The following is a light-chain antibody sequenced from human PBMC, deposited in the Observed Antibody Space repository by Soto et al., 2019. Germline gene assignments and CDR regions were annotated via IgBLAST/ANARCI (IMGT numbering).Light chain of an antibody. CDR1: QSVSSSY. Sequence: EIVLTQSPGTLSLSPGERATLSCRASQSVSSSYLAWYQQKTGQALRLLIYGASSRATGIPDRFSGSGSGTDFTLTISRLEPEDFAVYYCHQYGSSPTFGHGTKVEIK. CDR3: HQYGSSPT. V-gene: IGKV3-20*01. CDR2: GAS. J-gene: IGKJ1*01.